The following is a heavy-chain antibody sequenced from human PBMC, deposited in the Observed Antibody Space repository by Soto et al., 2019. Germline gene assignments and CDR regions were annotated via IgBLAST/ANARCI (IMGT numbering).Heavy chain of an antibody. CDR3: ATDGYYDNSGYPDY. Sequence: QVQLAQSGAEVKKPGASVRVSCRVSGKTLTELAMHWVRQAPGKGLGWMGGFDPEQGEAIYSKTFQGRVTVTEDTSTDSAYLDLSDLRSEDTAVYYCATDGYYDNSGYPDYWGQGTLVIVSA. CDR2: FDPEQGEA. CDR1: GKTLTELA. D-gene: IGHD3-22*01. J-gene: IGHJ4*02. V-gene: IGHV1-24*01.